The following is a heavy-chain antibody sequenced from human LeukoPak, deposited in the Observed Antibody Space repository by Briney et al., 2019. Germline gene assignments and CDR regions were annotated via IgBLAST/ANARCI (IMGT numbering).Heavy chain of an antibody. J-gene: IGHJ5*02. D-gene: IGHD2-2*01. V-gene: IGHV3-11*01. CDR2: ISSSGSTI. CDR3: ARVVGGYCSSTSCYEVVRYWFDP. Sequence: GGSLRLSCAASGFTFSDYYMSRIRQAPGKGLEWVSYISSSGSTIYYADSVKGRFTISRDNAKNSLYLQMNSLRAEDTAVYYCARVVGGYCSSTSCYEVVRYWFDPWGQGTLVTVSS. CDR1: GFTFSDYY.